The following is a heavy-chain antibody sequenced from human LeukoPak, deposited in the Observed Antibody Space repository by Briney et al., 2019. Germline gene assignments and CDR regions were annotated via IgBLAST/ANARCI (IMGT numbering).Heavy chain of an antibody. CDR1: GGSISISNW. Sequence: PSGTLSLTCAVSGGSISISNWWSWVRQPPGKGLEWIGEIYHSGSTNYNPSLKSRVTISVDKSKNQFSLKLSSVTAADTAVYYCARGLQQLVQDYYYYYGMDVWGKGTTVTVSS. J-gene: IGHJ6*04. CDR2: IYHSGST. D-gene: IGHD6-13*01. CDR3: ARGLQQLVQDYYYYYGMDV. V-gene: IGHV4-4*02.